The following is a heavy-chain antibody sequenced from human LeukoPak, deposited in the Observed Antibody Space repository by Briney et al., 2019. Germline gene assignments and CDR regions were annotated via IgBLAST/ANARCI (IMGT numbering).Heavy chain of an antibody. V-gene: IGHV4-31*03. D-gene: IGHD5-12*01. J-gene: IGHJ4*02. Sequence: PSETLSLTCTVSGGSISSGGYYWSWIRQHPGKGLEWIGYIYYSGSTYYNPSLKSRVTISVDTPKNQFSLKLSSVTAADTAVYYCARESSPSGYDFSYYFDYWGQGTLVTVSS. CDR2: IYYSGST. CDR3: ARESSPSGYDFSYYFDY. CDR1: GGSISSGGYY.